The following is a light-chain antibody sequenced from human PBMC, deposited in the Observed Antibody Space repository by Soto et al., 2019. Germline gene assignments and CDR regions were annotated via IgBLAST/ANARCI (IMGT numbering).Light chain of an antibody. J-gene: IGKJ1*01. V-gene: IGKV1-5*03. Sequence: DIQMTHYASTLSASVGDRVTITCRASQSIDSWLAWYQQKPGKAPKVLIYKASSLESGVPSRFSGSGSGTEFTLTISSLQPDDFATYYCQHYNTYPWTFGQGTKVEI. CDR1: QSIDSW. CDR2: KAS. CDR3: QHYNTYPWT.